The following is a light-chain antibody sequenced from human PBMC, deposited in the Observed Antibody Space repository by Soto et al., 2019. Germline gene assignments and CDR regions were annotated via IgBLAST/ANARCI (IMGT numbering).Light chain of an antibody. J-gene: IGKJ3*01. CDR2: AAS. Sequence: INISHPPSTLSATVGDTLTITYQASQSISSWLAWYQKKPGKAPNLLIYAASNLQSGVPSRFSGSGSGTEFTLTISSLQPEDFATYYCQQSYSTPPRLTFGPGTKVDI. V-gene: IGKV1-39*01. CDR3: QQSYSTPPRLT. CDR1: QSISSW.